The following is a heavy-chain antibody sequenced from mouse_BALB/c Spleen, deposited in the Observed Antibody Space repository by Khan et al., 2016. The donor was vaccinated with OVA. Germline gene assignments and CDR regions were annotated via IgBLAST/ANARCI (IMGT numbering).Heavy chain of an antibody. CDR3: AREFHYHGSRGAMDN. V-gene: IGHV1-4*01. Sequence: QVQLQQSGAELARPGASVKMSCKASGYTFTSYTMHWVKQRPGQGLEWIGYIIPSTVYTNYNQKFKDKATLTADKSSSTAYMQLSSLTSEDSAVYYCAREFHYHGSRGAMDNWGQGTSVTVSS. J-gene: IGHJ4*01. D-gene: IGHD1-1*01. CDR1: GYTFTSYT. CDR2: IIPSTVYT.